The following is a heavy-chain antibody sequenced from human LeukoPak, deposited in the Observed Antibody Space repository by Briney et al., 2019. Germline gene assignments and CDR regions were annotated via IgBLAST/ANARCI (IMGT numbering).Heavy chain of an antibody. CDR2: IYTSGST. V-gene: IGHV4-61*02. CDR1: GGSISSGNYY. D-gene: IGHD6-13*01. Sequence: NPSETLSLTCTVSGGSISSGNYYWSWIRQPAGKGLEWIGRIYTSGSTNYNPSLKSRVTISVDTSKNQFSLKLTSVTAADTAVYFCARDNIAAAGLTFDYWGQGTLVTVSS. J-gene: IGHJ4*02. CDR3: ARDNIAAAGLTFDY.